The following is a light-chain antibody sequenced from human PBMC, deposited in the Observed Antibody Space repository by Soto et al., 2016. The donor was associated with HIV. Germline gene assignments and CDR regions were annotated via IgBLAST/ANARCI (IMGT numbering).Light chain of an antibody. Sequence: SYELTQPPSVSVAPGKTVRITCGGSNIGSKSVHWYQQKPGQAPVLVVYDDSDRPSGIPERFSGSKSGNTATLTISRVEAGDEADYYCQVWDSSSDPYYVFGTGTKVTVL. J-gene: IGLJ1*01. CDR2: DDS. CDR3: QVWDSSSDPYYV. V-gene: IGLV3-21*03. CDR1: NIGSKS.